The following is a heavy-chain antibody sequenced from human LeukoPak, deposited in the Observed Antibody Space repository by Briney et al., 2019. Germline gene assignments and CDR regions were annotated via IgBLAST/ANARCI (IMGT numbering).Heavy chain of an antibody. Sequence: SVKVSCKASGGTFSSYAISWVRQAPGQGLEWMGGIIPIFGTANYAQKFQGRVTITADESTSTAYMELSSLRSEDTAVYYCARLKTTVTGSYYYYGMDVWGQGTTVTVSS. J-gene: IGHJ6*02. V-gene: IGHV1-69*13. CDR1: GGTFSSYA. CDR2: IIPIFGTA. D-gene: IGHD4-11*01. CDR3: ARLKTTVTGSYYYYGMDV.